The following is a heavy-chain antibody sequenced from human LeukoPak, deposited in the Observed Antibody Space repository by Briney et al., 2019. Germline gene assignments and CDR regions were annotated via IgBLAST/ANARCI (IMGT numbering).Heavy chain of an antibody. CDR3: ARDRSGGYSYD. CDR2: IYYSGST. V-gene: IGHV4-59*01. D-gene: IGHD5-18*01. Sequence: SETLSLTCTVSGGSISSYYWSWIRQPPGKGLEWIGYIYYSGSTNYNPSLKSRVTISVDTSKNQFSPKLSSVTAADTAVYYCARDRSGGYSYDWGQGTLVTVSS. CDR1: GGSISSYY. J-gene: IGHJ4*02.